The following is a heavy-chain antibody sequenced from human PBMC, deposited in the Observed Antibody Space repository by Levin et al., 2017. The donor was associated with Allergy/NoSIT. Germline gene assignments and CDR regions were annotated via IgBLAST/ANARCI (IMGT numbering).Heavy chain of an antibody. V-gene: IGHV4-4*07. CDR1: GDSISGYY. CDR3: AKDMGSGRYYN. Sequence: PSETLSLTCTVSGDSISGYYWNWIRQSAGKQLEWIGRMHTTGSTNYNPSLKSRITMSVDTSKNQFSLRLSSVTAADTAVYYCAKDMGSGRYYNWGQGTLVTVSS. J-gene: IGHJ4*02. D-gene: IGHD3-10*01. CDR2: MHTTGST.